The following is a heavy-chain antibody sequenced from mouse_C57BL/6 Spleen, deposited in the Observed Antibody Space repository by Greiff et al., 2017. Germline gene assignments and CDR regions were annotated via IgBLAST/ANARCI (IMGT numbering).Heavy chain of an antibody. D-gene: IGHD1-1*01. V-gene: IGHV3-6*01. CDR3: ASPNYYGSSYWYFDV. J-gene: IGHJ1*03. CDR1: GYSITSGYY. CDR2: ISYDGSN. Sequence: ESGPGLVKPSQSLSLTCSVTGYSITSGYYWNWIRQFPGNKPEWMGYISYDGSNNYNPSLKNRISITRDTSKNQFFLKLNSVTTEDTATYYCASPNYYGSSYWYFDVWGTGTTVTVSS.